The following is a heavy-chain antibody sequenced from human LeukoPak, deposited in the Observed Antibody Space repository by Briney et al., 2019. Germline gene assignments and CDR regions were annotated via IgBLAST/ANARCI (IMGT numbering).Heavy chain of an antibody. V-gene: IGHV3-48*02. CDR3: ARDKAFDI. CDR1: GFTFSTYS. J-gene: IGHJ3*02. Sequence: GGSLRLSCAASGFTFSTYSMNWVRQAPGKGLEWISYISTGSSTKYYADSVKGRFTISRDNVKNSLYLQMNSLRDEDTAVYFCARDKAFDIWGQGTTVTVSS. CDR2: ISTGSSTK.